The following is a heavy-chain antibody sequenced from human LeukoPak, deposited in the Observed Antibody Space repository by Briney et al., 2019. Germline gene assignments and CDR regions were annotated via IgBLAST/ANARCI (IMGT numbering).Heavy chain of an antibody. D-gene: IGHD5-18*01. CDR3: ARLSRGAAMGSRHYYYYYYMDV. CDR2: IIPIFGTA. J-gene: IGHJ6*03. Sequence: SVKVSCKASGGTFTSYAISWVRQAPGQGLEWMGGIIPIFGTANYAQKFQGRVTITADESTSTAYMELSSLRSEDTAVYYCARLSRGAAMGSRHYYYYYYMDVWGKGTTVTISS. CDR1: GGTFTSYA. V-gene: IGHV1-69*13.